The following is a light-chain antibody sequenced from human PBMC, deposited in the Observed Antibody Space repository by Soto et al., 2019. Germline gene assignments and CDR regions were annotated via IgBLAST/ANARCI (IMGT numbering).Light chain of an antibody. Sequence: EMVMTQSPATLSVSPGERATLSCRASQSVSSYLAWYQQKPGQAPRLLIYDASNRAAGLPARFSGSGSETDFTLTISSLEPEDFAVYYCQQRSNWPSITFGQGTRLEIK. CDR2: DAS. CDR1: QSVSSY. CDR3: QQRSNWPSIT. J-gene: IGKJ5*01. V-gene: IGKV3-11*01.